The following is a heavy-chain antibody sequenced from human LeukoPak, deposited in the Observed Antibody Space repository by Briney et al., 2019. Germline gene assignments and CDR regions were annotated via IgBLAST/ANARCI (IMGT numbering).Heavy chain of an antibody. D-gene: IGHD5-24*01. CDR2: ISGSGGST. Sequence: GGSLRLSCAASGFTFSSYAMSWVRQAPGKGLEWVSAISGSGGSTYYADSVKGRFTISRDNSKNTLYLRMNSLRAEDTAVYYCAKVSGEMATINPFDYWGQGTLVTVSS. CDR1: GFTFSSYA. CDR3: AKVSGEMATINPFDY. V-gene: IGHV3-23*01. J-gene: IGHJ4*02.